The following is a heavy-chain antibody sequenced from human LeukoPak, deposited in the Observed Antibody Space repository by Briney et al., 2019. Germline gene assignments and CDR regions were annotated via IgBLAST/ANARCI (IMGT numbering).Heavy chain of an antibody. CDR2: INSDGSTT. Sequence: PGGSLRLSCAASGFTFSSYRMHWVRQAPGKGLVWVSRINSDGSTTIYADSVKGRFTISRDNAKNTLYLQMNSLRAEDTAVYFCASGPTGFAWGQGTLVTASS. J-gene: IGHJ5*02. D-gene: IGHD1-14*01. V-gene: IGHV3-74*01. CDR3: ASGPTGFA. CDR1: GFTFSSYR.